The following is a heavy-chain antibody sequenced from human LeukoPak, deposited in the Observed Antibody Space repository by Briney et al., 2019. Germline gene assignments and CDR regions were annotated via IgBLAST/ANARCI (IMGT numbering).Heavy chain of an antibody. J-gene: IGHJ4*02. CDR2: INDRGHT. CDR1: GGSFSGYL. CDR3: ARDPTTVVTTPYYFDF. Sequence: PSETLSLTCAVHGGSFSGYLWNWIRQSPGKGLEWIGEINDRGHTNYNPSLESRITISVDTSKKQFSLNLSSVTAADTAVYYCARDPTTVVTTPYYFDFWGQGTLVTVSS. D-gene: IGHD4-23*01. V-gene: IGHV4-34*01.